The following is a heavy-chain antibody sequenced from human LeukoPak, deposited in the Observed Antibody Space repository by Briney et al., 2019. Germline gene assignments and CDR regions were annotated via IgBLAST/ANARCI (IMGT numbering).Heavy chain of an antibody. J-gene: IGHJ4*02. Sequence: GSLRLSWSASGFNFRRYWVDWVRPAPGKGLVWVSRIASDGSSTTYADSVKGRFSISRDNAKNTLYLQMNSLRVEDTAVYYCARGRPHGNDYWGQGTLVTVSS. CDR2: IASDGSST. CDR3: ARGRPHGNDY. D-gene: IGHD4-23*01. V-gene: IGHV3-74*01. CDR1: GFNFRRYW.